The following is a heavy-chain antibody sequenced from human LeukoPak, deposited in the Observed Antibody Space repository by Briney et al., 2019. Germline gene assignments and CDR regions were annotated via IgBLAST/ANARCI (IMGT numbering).Heavy chain of an antibody. CDR1: GFTFSSYS. D-gene: IGHD2-2*01. Sequence: GGSLRLSCAASGFTFSSYSMNWVRQAPGKGLEWVSSISSSSSYIYYADSVKGRFTISRDNAKNSLYLQMNSLRAEDTAVYYCARDVSYCSSTSCLFDYWGQGTLVTVSS. CDR2: ISSSSSYI. J-gene: IGHJ4*02. CDR3: ARDVSYCSSTSCLFDY. V-gene: IGHV3-21*01.